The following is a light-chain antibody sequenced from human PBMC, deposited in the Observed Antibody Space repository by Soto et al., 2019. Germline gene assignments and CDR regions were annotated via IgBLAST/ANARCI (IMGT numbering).Light chain of an antibody. CDR1: QTVNNY. Sequence: EIVLTQSPATLSFSPGERATLSCRASQTVNNYLAWYQQKPGQAPRLLIYDASNRATVIPARFSGGGSGTDFTLTISSLEPKDFAVYYCQQRSNWPPTFGQGTRLEIK. J-gene: IGKJ5*01. CDR2: DAS. V-gene: IGKV3-11*01. CDR3: QQRSNWPPT.